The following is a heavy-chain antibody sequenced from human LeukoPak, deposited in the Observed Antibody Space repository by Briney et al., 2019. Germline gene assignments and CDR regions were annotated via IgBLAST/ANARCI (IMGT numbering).Heavy chain of an antibody. D-gene: IGHD3-22*01. J-gene: IGHJ4*02. CDR1: GVSISDYY. CDR3: AIMHPYYDGSGYWVQ. CDR2: ISTSGGSS. V-gene: IGHV3-23*01. Sequence: ETLSLTCTVSGVSISDYYWSWVRQPPGKGLEWVSGISTSGGSSSYADSVKGRFTISRDNPRNTLYMQMNSLRAEDTALYYCAIMHPYYDGSGYWVQWGQGTLVTVSS.